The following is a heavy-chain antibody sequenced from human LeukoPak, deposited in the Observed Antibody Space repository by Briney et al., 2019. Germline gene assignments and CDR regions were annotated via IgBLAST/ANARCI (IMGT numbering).Heavy chain of an antibody. CDR2: ISSGGSNI. Sequence: GGSLRLSCAASGFTFSSYGLTWVRQAPGKGLEWVSYISSGGSNIYYADSVKGRFTISRDNAKNSLYLQMNSLRAEDTAVYYCARITVVITYFDYWGQGTLVTVSS. CDR1: GFTFSSYG. J-gene: IGHJ4*02. D-gene: IGHD3-22*01. V-gene: IGHV3-48*04. CDR3: ARITVVITYFDY.